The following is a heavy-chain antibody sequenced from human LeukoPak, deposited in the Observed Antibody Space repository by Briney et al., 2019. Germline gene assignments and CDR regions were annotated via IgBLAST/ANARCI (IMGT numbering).Heavy chain of an antibody. V-gene: IGHV3-7*01. CDR3: ARVLFWSGSIQVYYFDY. CDR2: IKQDGSEK. Sequence: GGSLRLSCAASGFTFSSYWMSRVRQAPGKGLEWVANIKQDGSEKYYVDSVKGRFTISRDNAKNSLYLQMNSLRAEDTAVYYCARVLFWSGSIQVYYFDYWGQGTLVTVSS. J-gene: IGHJ4*02. D-gene: IGHD3-3*01. CDR1: GFTFSSYW.